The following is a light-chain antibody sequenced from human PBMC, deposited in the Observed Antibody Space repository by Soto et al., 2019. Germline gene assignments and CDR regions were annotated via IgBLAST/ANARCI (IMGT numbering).Light chain of an antibody. CDR2: AAS. J-gene: IGKJ5*01. CDR3: QQLNSYPIT. CDR1: QGLSSD. V-gene: IGKV1-9*01. Sequence: DIQLTQSPSFLSASVGDIVTITCRASQGLSSDLAWYQQKPGKAPKLLIYAASTLQSGVPSRFSGSGSGTEFTLTISSLQPEDFATYYCQQLNSYPITFGQGTRLEIK.